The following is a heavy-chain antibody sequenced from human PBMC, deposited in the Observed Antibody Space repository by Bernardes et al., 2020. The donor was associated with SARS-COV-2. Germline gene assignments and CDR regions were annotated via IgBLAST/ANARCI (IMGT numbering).Heavy chain of an antibody. CDR3: ARELLPNYGMDV. J-gene: IGHJ6*02. V-gene: IGHV3-30-3*01. CDR2: ISYDGSNK. CDR1: GFTFSSYA. Sequence: GWSLRLSCAASGFTFSSYAMHWVRQAPGKGLEWVAVISYDGSNKYYADSVKGRFTISRDNSKNTLYLQMNSLRAEDTAVYYCARELLPNYGMDVWGQGTTVTVSS. D-gene: IGHD2-15*01.